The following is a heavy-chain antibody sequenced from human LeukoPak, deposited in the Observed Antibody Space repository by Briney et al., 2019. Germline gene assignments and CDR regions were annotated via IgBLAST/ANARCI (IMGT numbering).Heavy chain of an antibody. V-gene: IGHV3-9*01. J-gene: IGHJ4*02. CDR1: GFTFSSYW. D-gene: IGHD6-19*01. Sequence: GGSLRLSCAASGFTFSSYWMSWVRQAPGKGLEWVSGISWNSGSIGYADSVKGRFTISRDNAKNSLYLQMNSLRAEDTALYYCAKGLRSNRAVAGTDFWGQGTLVTVSS. CDR2: ISWNSGSI. CDR3: AKGLRSNRAVAGTDF.